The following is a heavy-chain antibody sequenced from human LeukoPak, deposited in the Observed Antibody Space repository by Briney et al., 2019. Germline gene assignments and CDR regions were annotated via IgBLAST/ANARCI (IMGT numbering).Heavy chain of an antibody. J-gene: IGHJ6*02. Sequence: ASVKVSCKASGYTFTSYGISWVRQAPGQGLEWMGWISAYNGNTNYAQKLQGRVTMTTDTSTSTAYMELRSLRSDGTAVYYCARDLWFGEPDYGMDVWGQGTTVTVSS. CDR3: ARDLWFGEPDYGMDV. V-gene: IGHV1-18*01. D-gene: IGHD3-10*01. CDR1: GYTFTSYG. CDR2: ISAYNGNT.